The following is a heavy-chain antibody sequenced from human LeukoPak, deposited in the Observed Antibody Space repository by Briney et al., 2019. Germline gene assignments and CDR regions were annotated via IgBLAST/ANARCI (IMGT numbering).Heavy chain of an antibody. V-gene: IGHV1-46*01. Sequence: ASVKVSCKASGYTFTSYYMHWVRQAPGQGLEWMGIINPSGGSTSYAQKFQGRVTMTRDTSTGTVYMELSSLRSEDTAVYYCARDPNIDIVVVPAATIYGMDVWGQGTTVTVSS. CDR2: INPSGGST. CDR3: ARDPNIDIVVVPAATIYGMDV. D-gene: IGHD2-2*01. CDR1: GYTFTSYY. J-gene: IGHJ6*02.